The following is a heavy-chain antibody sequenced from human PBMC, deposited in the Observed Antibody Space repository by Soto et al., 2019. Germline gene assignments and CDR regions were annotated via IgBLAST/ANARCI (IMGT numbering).Heavy chain of an antibody. V-gene: IGHV1-2*04. J-gene: IGHJ2*01. CDR3: AKTGGGSGDFWYVDL. CDR1: GYTFTGHY. D-gene: IGHD3-16*01. CDR2: INPKSGGT. Sequence: QAQLVQSGAEVKKPGASVKVSCQASGYTFTGHYIHWVRQAPGQGLQWMGWINPKSGGTHYAQKFQDWVTLTRDTSNRTANMELTPVTAGDTAIFSCAKTGGGSGDFWYVDLWGRGTLVSVSS.